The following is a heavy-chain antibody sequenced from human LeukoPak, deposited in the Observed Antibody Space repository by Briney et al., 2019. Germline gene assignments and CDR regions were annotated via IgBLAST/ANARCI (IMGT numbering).Heavy chain of an antibody. D-gene: IGHD3-10*01. Sequence: GGSLRLSCAASGFTFSSYSMNWVLQAPGKVLDLVASISSSSSYIYYADSVKGRFTISRDNAKNSLYLKMKRLRGEDTAVYYCAFIFLWFVYAYRGQGTLVNVYS. CDR3: AFIFLWFVYAY. CDR1: GFTFSSYS. J-gene: IGHJ4*02. CDR2: ISSSSSYI. V-gene: IGHV3-21*04.